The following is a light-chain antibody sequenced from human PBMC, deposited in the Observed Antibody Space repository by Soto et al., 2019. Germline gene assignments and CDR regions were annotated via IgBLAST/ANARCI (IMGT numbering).Light chain of an antibody. V-gene: IGKV4-1*01. CDR1: QSVLYSSNNKNH. Sequence: DFVMTQSPDSLAVSLGERATINCKSTQSVLYSSNNKNHLAWYQQTPGQPPRLLIYWASTRESGVPDRFSGSGSGTDFTLAISSLQAEDVAVYYCQQYYSTPYTFGQGTKLEIK. J-gene: IGKJ2*01. CDR2: WAS. CDR3: QQYYSTPYT.